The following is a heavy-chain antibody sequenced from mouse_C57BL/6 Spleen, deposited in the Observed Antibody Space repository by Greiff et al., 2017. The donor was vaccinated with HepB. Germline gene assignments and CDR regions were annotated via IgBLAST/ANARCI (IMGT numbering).Heavy chain of an antibody. J-gene: IGHJ2*01. D-gene: IGHD2-2*01. V-gene: IGHV5-17*01. Sequence: EVMLVESGGGLVKPGGSLKLSCAASGFTFSDYGMHWVRQAPEKGLEWVAYISSGSSTIYYADTVKGRFTISRDNAKNTLFLQMISLRSEDTAMYYCAAMVTTRGFDYWGQGTTLTVSS. CDR2: ISSGSSTI. CDR3: AAMVTTRGFDY. CDR1: GFTFSDYG.